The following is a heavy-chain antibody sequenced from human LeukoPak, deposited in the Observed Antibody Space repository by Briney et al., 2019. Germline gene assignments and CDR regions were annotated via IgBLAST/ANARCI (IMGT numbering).Heavy chain of an antibody. CDR3: ASVDTAMVNDY. D-gene: IGHD5-18*01. J-gene: IGHJ4*02. CDR2: IYHSGST. V-gene: IGHV4-30-2*01. Sequence: SQTLSLTCAVSGGSISRGGYSWSWIRQPPGKGLEWIGYIYHSGSTYYNPSLKSRVTISVDRSKNQFSLKLSSVTAADTAVYYCASVDTAMVNDYWGQGTLVTVSS. CDR1: GGSISRGGYS.